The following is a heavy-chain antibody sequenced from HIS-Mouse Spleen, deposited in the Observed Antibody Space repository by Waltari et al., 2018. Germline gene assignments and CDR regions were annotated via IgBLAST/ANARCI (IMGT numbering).Heavy chain of an antibody. J-gene: IGHJ2*01. Sequence: QLQLQESGPGLVKPSETLSLPCPVSGGSISIRSYSRGWIRQPPGKGLEWIGSIYYSGSTYYNPSLKSRVTILVDTSKNQFSLKLSSVTAADTAVYYCARDRYWYFDLWGRGTLVTVSS. CDR2: IYYSGST. CDR3: ARDRYWYFDL. V-gene: IGHV4-39*07. CDR1: GGSISIRSYS.